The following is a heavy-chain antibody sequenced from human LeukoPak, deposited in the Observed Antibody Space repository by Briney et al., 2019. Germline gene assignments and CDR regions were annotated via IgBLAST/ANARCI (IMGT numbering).Heavy chain of an antibody. D-gene: IGHD2-21*01. CDR2: IYYSGST. Sequence: SETLSLTCTVSGGSISSYYWSWIRQPPGKGLEWIGYIYYSGSTNYNPSLKSRVTISVDTSKNQFSLKLSSVTAADTAVYYCARHGPAELSTRSIVVVGRYYMDVWGKGTTVTVSS. CDR1: GGSISSYY. CDR3: ARHGPAELSTRSIVVVGRYYMDV. V-gene: IGHV4-59*01. J-gene: IGHJ6*03.